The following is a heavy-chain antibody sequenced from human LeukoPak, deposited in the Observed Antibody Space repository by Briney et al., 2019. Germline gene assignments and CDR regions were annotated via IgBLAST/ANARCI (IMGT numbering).Heavy chain of an antibody. CDR1: GGSISSYY. CDR2: IHYSGST. V-gene: IGHV4-59*01. J-gene: IGHJ3*02. Sequence: PSETLSLTCTVSGGSISSYYWSWIRQPPGKGLEWIGYIHYSGSTNYNPSLKSRVTISVDTSKNQFSLKLSSVTAADTAVYYCARERVGAADAFDIWGQGTMVTASS. D-gene: IGHD1-26*01. CDR3: ARERVGAADAFDI.